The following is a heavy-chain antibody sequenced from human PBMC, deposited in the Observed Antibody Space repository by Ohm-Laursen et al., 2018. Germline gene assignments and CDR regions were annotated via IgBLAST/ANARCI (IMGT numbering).Heavy chain of an antibody. CDR1: GDSISSY. V-gene: IGHV4-39*01. J-gene: IGHJ4*02. CDR3: ARRHTSHFFDY. D-gene: IGHD2-2*01. Sequence: SDTLSLTCTVSGDSISSYWGWIRPPPGTGLEWIGTIYYGGTTFYNPSLKSRVTISVDTSKNQFSLKLNSVIAADTAVYFCARRHTSHFFDYWGQGTLVTVSS. CDR2: IYYGGTT.